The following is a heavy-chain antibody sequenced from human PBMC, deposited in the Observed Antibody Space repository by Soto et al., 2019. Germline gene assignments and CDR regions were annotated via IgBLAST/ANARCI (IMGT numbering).Heavy chain of an antibody. V-gene: IGHV2-5*02. CDR3: AHRSRGYAYYFAQ. Sequence: QITLKESGPTLVEPTQTLTLTCSFSGFSLSTRGVGVGWIRQPPGKALEWLALIFWDDDKWYSPSLRSRLTITXDXAKTQVALTMTNMAPVDTATYYCAHRSRGYAYYFAQWGQGTLVTVSS. CDR2: IFWDDDK. J-gene: IGHJ4*02. CDR1: GFSLSTRGVG. D-gene: IGHD5-12*01.